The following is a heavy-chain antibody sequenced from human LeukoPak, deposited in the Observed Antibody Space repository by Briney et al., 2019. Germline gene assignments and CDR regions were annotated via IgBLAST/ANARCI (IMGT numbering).Heavy chain of an antibody. D-gene: IGHD4-17*01. CDR2: IGTTGDT. J-gene: IGHJ4*02. CDR3: VRDRPDYGAERFDY. V-gene: IGHV3-13*01. Sequence: GGCLRLSSAASGFTFSSYGMHWVRQGTGKGLEWVSAIGTTGDTYYPGSVKGRFTISRENAKNSLYLQMNSLRAEDTAVYYCVRDRPDYGAERFDYWGQGTLLTVSS. CDR1: GFTFSSYG.